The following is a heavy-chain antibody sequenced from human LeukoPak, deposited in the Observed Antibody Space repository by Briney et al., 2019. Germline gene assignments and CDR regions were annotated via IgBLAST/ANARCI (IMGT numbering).Heavy chain of an antibody. J-gene: IGHJ3*02. CDR1: GFTFSSYE. V-gene: IGHV3-48*03. D-gene: IGHD2/OR15-2a*01. CDR2: ISSSGTTK. CDR3: ARSNRDAFDM. Sequence: PGGSLRLSCAASGFTFSSYEMNWVRQGPGXGLEWVSYISSSGTTKYYADSVKGRFTLSRDNAKKSLSLQMNSLRAEDTAIYYCARSNRDAFDMWGQGTVVTVSS.